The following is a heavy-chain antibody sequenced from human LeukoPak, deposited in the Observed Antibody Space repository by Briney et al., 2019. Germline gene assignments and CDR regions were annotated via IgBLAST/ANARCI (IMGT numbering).Heavy chain of an antibody. CDR1: GFTFSSYA. CDR2: IVGSGGTT. D-gene: IGHD2-2*01. J-gene: IGHJ4*02. V-gene: IGHV3-23*01. CDR3: ARDLYIVVVPAAGRLDF. Sequence: PGGSLRLSCAASGFTFSSYAMSWVRQAPGKGLEWVSAIVGSGGTTYYVDSVKGRFTISRDNSKNSLYLQMNSLRAEDTAVYYCARDLYIVVVPAAGRLDFWGQGTLVTVSS.